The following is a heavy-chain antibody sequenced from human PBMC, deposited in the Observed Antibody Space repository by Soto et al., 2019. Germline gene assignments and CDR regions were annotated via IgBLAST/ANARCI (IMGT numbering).Heavy chain of an antibody. Sequence: QVQLVESGGGVVQPGRSLRLSCAASGFIFSNYAMHWVRQAPGKGLEWVAVISYDGSNEYYADSVKGRFTISRDNSKTTLYLQMNSLRAEDTAVYYCARDAYSGSYSGAFDLWGQGTMVTVSS. J-gene: IGHJ3*01. CDR3: ARDAYSGSYSGAFDL. CDR2: ISYDGSNE. D-gene: IGHD1-26*01. V-gene: IGHV3-30-3*01. CDR1: GFIFSNYA.